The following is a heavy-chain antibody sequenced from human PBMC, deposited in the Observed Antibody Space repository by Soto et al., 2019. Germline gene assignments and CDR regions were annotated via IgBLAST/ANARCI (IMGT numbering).Heavy chain of an antibody. CDR3: ARDYYYDSSGYHLIGAFDI. J-gene: IGHJ3*02. CDR2: FTMYGSST. Sequence: WVWRRLSSAPSGFTFSNCWFHWGGQAPLWRRVWGSRFTMYGSSTSYADPVKGRVTISRDNAKIMLYMQMNSLRAEDTAVYYCARDYYYDSSGYHLIGAFDIWGEWTMGTVSS. V-gene: IGHV3-74*01. D-gene: IGHD3-22*01. CDR1: GFTFSNCW.